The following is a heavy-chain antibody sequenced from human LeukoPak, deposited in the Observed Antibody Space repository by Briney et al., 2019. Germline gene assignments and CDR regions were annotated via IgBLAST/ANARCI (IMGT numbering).Heavy chain of an antibody. CDR3: ARNRVSWFDP. CDR2: IYYSGST. CDR1: GGSISTYY. Sequence: SETLSLTCTISGGSISTYYWSWIRQPPGKGLEWIGYIYYSGSTNYNPSLMSRLTISVDTSKNQFSLKLSSVTAADTAVYYCARNRVSWFDPWGQGTLVTVSS. J-gene: IGHJ5*02. D-gene: IGHD1-14*01. V-gene: IGHV4-59*12.